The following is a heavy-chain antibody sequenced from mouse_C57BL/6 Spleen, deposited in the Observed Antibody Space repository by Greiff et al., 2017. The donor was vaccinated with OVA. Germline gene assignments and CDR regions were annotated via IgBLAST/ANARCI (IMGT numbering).Heavy chain of an antibody. CDR2: INPNNGGT. Sequence: VQLQQSGPELVKPGASVKISCKASGYTFTDYYMNWVKQSHGKSLEWIGDINPNNGGTSYNQKFKGKATLTVDKSSSTAYMELRSLTSEDSAVYYCARDYDRFDYWGQGTTLTVSS. CDR1: GYTFTDYY. CDR3: ARDYDRFDY. J-gene: IGHJ2*01. D-gene: IGHD2-4*01. V-gene: IGHV1-26*01.